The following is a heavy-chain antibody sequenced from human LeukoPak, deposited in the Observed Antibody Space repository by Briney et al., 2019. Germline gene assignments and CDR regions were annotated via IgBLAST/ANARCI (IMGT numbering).Heavy chain of an antibody. Sequence: PGGSLRLSCAAPGFIFSDYYMSWIRQAPGKGLEWVSYISSSGSTMYYTDSVKGRFTISRDNAKDSLYLQMNSLRAEDTAVYYCARDPGSGYAEHFDYWGQGTLVTVSS. D-gene: IGHD5-12*01. J-gene: IGHJ4*02. CDR3: ARDPGSGYAEHFDY. CDR2: ISSSGSTM. CDR1: GFIFSDYY. V-gene: IGHV3-11*01.